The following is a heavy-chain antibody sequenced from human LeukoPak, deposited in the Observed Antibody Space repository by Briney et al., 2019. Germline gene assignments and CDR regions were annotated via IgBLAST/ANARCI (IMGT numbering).Heavy chain of an antibody. J-gene: IGHJ4*02. Sequence: ASVKVSCKASGYTFTSYGISWVRQAPGQGLEWMGWISAYNGNTNYAQKLQGRVTMTTDTSTSTAYMELRSLRSDDTAVYYCARDRYCSSTSCYGDGSGSYPYYWGQGTLVTVSS. CDR3: ARDRYCSSTSCYGDGSGSYPYY. CDR1: GYTFTSYG. CDR2: ISAYNGNT. V-gene: IGHV1-18*01. D-gene: IGHD2-2*01.